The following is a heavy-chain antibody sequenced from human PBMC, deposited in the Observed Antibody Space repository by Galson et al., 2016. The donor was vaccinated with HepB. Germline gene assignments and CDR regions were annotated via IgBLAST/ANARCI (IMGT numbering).Heavy chain of an antibody. CDR3: ARGGAAYSSGWYL. CDR1: GGSISSYY. D-gene: IGHD6-13*01. V-gene: IGHV4-59*01. Sequence: SETLSLTCTVSGGSISSYYWSWIRQPPGKGLEWVGYIYHTGSTNYNPSLESRVFISVDLSKNQFSLRVTSVTAADTAVYYCARGGAAYSSGWYLWGQGTQVTVAS. J-gene: IGHJ4*02. CDR2: IYHTGST.